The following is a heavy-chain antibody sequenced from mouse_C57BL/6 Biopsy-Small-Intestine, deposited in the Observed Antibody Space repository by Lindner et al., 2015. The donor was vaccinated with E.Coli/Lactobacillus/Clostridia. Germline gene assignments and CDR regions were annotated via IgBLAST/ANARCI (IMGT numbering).Heavy chain of an antibody. Sequence: SVKVSCKASGDTLTNYPISRVRQAPGQGLEWMGGIISILGTTNYAQKFQGRVTVTADKLTATAYMELSSLRSEDTAVYYCVRDNGGAFDYWGQGTLITVSS. CDR1: GDTLTNYP. D-gene: IGHD1-3*01. V-gene: IGHV1-53*01. J-gene: IGHJ2*01. CDR3: VRDNGGAFDY. CDR2: IISILGTT.